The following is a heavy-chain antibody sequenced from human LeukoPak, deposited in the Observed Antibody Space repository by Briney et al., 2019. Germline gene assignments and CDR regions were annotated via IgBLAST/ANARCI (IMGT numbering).Heavy chain of an antibody. CDR3: ARGHYGMDV. CDR1: GFTFSHHW. CDR2: IYLDGSET. Sequence: GGSMRLACPASGFTFSHHWFTWVRQGPGKGPGWVANIYLDGSETNYLDSVKGRFTISRDNAKNSLYLQMNSLRAEDTAVYYCARGHYGMDVWGQGTTVTVSS. J-gene: IGHJ6*02. V-gene: IGHV3-7*04.